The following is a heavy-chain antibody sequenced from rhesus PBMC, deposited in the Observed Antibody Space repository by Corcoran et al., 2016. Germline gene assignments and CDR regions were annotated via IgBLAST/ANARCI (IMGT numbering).Heavy chain of an antibody. Sequence: QVTLKESGPALVKPTQTLTLTCSFSGFSISPTGTGVAWIRQPPGKALEWLAHIYWNASKDWNATHMWSRTITKYISKTQVGLTVTNMDHVDTSTYVCARVLSTGGTFRYGLDSWGQGVGVTVSS. CDR2: IYWNASK. CDR3: ARVLSTGGTFRYGLDS. J-gene: IGHJ6*01. D-gene: IGHD1-44*02. CDR1: GFSISPTGTG. V-gene: IGHV2-95*01.